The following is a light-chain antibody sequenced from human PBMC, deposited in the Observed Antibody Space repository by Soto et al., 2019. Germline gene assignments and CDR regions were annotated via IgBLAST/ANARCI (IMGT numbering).Light chain of an antibody. CDR3: HQYGTSPQT. J-gene: IGKJ1*01. CDR2: DAS. V-gene: IGKV3-20*01. Sequence: EIVLTQSPDTLSLSPGEIATLSFSASQSVGNNFLAWYQQKPGQAPTLLIYDASSRASGLPDRFSGSGSETDFTLTVSRLELEDFAVYFCHQYGTSPQTFGQGTKVDIK. CDR1: QSVGNNF.